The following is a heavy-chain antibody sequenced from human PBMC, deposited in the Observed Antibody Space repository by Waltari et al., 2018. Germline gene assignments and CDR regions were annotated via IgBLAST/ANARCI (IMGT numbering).Heavy chain of an antibody. CDR3: ARGVGATTEFDY. D-gene: IGHD1-26*01. V-gene: IGHV4-39*01. Sequence: QLQLQESGPGLVKPSETLSLTCTVSGGSISSSSYYWGWIRQPPGKGLEWIGSIYYSGSTYDNPSLKSRVTISVDTSKNQFSLKLSSVTAADTAVYYCARGVGATTEFDYWGQGTLVTVSS. CDR1: GGSISSSSYY. CDR2: IYYSGST. J-gene: IGHJ4*02.